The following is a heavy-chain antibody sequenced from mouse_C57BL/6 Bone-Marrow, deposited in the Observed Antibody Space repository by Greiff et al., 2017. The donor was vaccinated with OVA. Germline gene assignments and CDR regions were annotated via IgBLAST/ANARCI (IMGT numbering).Heavy chain of an antibody. CDR2: ISYDGSN. CDR1: GYSITSGYY. Sequence: EVQVVESGPGLVKPSQSLSLTCSVTGYSITSGYYWNWIRQFPGNKLEWMGYISYDGSNNYNPSLKNRISITRDTSKNQFFLKLNSVTTEDTATYYCARENWDLAWFAYWGQGTLVTVSA. CDR3: ARENWDLAWFAY. D-gene: IGHD4-1*01. V-gene: IGHV3-6*01. J-gene: IGHJ3*01.